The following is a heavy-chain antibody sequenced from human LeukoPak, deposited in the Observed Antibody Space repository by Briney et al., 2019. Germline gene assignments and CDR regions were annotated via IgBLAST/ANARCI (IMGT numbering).Heavy chain of an antibody. CDR1: GGSISSGSYY. Sequence: ASQTLSLTCTVSGGSISSGSYYWSWIRQPAGKGLEWIGRIYTSGSTNYNPSLKSRVTISVDTSKSQFPLKLSSVTAADTAVYYCARDLGGDYFDYWGQGTLVTVSS. CDR2: IYTSGST. D-gene: IGHD1-26*01. CDR3: ARDLGGDYFDY. V-gene: IGHV4-61*02. J-gene: IGHJ4*02.